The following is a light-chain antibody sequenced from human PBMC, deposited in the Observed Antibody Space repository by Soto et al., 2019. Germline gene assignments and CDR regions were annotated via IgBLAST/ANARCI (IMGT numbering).Light chain of an antibody. Sequence: EIVLTQSPATLSLSPGERATLSCRASQSVGSSLARYQQKLGQAPRLLIYAASDRATGIPGRFSGSGSGTDFTLIISSLEPEDFAFYYCQQGNTWPWTFGQGTKVDIK. CDR2: AAS. CDR1: QSVGSS. CDR3: QQGNTWPWT. V-gene: IGKV3-11*01. J-gene: IGKJ1*01.